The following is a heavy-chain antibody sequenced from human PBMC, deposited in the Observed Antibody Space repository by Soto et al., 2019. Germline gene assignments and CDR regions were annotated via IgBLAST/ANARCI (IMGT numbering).Heavy chain of an antibody. CDR3: AKDAVPYNGKWDWFDS. Sequence: DVQLLESGGGLVQPGGSLTLSCAASRFTFSDYAMSWVRQAPGKGLEWVSAIGGTGGDTYYADSVRGRFTVSRDNSKNTVFLQLNSLRDEDTAVYYCAKDAVPYNGKWDWFDSWGQGTLVTVSS. CDR1: RFTFSDYA. V-gene: IGHV3-23*01. D-gene: IGHD1-26*01. J-gene: IGHJ5*01. CDR2: IGGTGGDT.